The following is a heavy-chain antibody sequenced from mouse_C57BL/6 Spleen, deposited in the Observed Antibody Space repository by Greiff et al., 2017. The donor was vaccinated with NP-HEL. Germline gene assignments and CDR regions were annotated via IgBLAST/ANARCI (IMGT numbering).Heavy chain of an antibody. Sequence: VQLQQSGAELVKPGASVKLSCKASGYTFTSYWMQWVKQRPGQGLEWIGEIDPSDSYTNYNQKFKGKATLTVDTSSSTAYMPLSSLTSEDSAVYYCARWARGSYYAMDYWGQGTSVTVSS. D-gene: IGHD3-3*01. V-gene: IGHV1-50*01. CDR2: IDPSDSYT. CDR1: GYTFTSYW. J-gene: IGHJ4*01. CDR3: ARWARGSYYAMDY.